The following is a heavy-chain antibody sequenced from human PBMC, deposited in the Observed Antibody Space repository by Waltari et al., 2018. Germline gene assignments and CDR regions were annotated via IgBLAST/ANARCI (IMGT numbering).Heavy chain of an antibody. CDR1: GYTFTAYY. CDR3: ATVSSAYDFWSGYSLDY. Sequence: EVQLVQSGAEVKKPGATVKISCKASGYTFTAYYMHWVQPAPGKGLEWMGRVDPEDGETIYAEKFQGRVTITADTSTDTAYMELSSLRSEDTAVYYCATVSSAYDFWSGYSLDYWGQGTLVTVSS. D-gene: IGHD3-3*01. CDR2: VDPEDGET. J-gene: IGHJ4*02. V-gene: IGHV1-69-2*01.